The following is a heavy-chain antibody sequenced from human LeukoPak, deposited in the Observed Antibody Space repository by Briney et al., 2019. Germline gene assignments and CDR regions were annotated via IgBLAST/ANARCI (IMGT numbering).Heavy chain of an antibody. J-gene: IGHJ4*02. V-gene: IGHV3-53*01. CDR3: ARDLGATLDY. D-gene: IGHD1-26*01. Sequence: GGSLRLSCAASGFTFSSRYMSWVRQAPGKGLEWVSLIYSSGSTYYADSVKGRFTISRDNAKNSLYLQMNSLRAEDTAVYYCARDLGATLDYWGQGTLVTVSS. CDR1: GFTFSSRY. CDR2: IYSSGST.